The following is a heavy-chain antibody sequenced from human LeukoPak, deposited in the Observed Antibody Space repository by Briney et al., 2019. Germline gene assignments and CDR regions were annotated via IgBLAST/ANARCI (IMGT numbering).Heavy chain of an antibody. CDR3: AREGPGYSYGSSVY. J-gene: IGHJ4*02. Sequence: PGGSLRLSCAASGFTFSSYSMNWVRQAPGKGLEWVSYISSSSSTIYYADSVKGRFTISRDNAKNSLYLQMNSLRDEDTAVYYCAREGPGYSYGSSVYWGQGTLVTVSS. D-gene: IGHD5-18*01. V-gene: IGHV3-48*02. CDR1: GFTFSSYS. CDR2: ISSSSSTI.